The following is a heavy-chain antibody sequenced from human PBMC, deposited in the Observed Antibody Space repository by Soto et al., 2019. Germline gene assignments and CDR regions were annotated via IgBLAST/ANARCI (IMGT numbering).Heavy chain of an antibody. V-gene: IGHV4-38-2*01. CDR2: IHHSGST. Sequence: PAETLTLTCAVSGYSIRTYYYCGWIRQPPREGLEVTGSIHHSGSTYYKQSVKGRVTISVDTSKTQFSLQLSTVTAADTAAYYCERGGIVLVVAVPYWFDPWGQGTLVTVSS. D-gene: IGHD2-15*01. CDR1: GYSIRTYYY. J-gene: IGHJ5*02. CDR3: ERGGIVLVVAVPYWFDP.